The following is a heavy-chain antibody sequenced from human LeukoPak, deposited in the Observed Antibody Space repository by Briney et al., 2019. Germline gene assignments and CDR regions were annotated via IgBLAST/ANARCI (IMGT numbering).Heavy chain of an antibody. D-gene: IGHD2-2*01. CDR1: GGSINSNLDY. CDR2: LYYSGTT. J-gene: IGHJ3*02. CDR3: ARMRFCTSTNCYYDAFDI. Sequence: PSETLSLTYTVSGGSINSNLDYWGWLRQPPGKGLDWIGSLYYSGTTYYNPSLESRVTISVDTSKNQFSLKLSSVTAADTAMYYCARMRFCTSTNCYYDAFDIWGQGTVVTVSS. V-gene: IGHV4-39*01.